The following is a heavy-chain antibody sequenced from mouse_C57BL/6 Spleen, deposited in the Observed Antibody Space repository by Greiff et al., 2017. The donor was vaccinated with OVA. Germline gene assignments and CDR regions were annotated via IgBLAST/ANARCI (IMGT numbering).Heavy chain of an antibody. J-gene: IGHJ4*01. V-gene: IGHV1-50*01. CDR2: IDPSDSYT. CDR3: ARAGVDY. Sequence: VLLQQPGAELVKPGASVKLSCTASGYTFTSYWMQWVKQRPGQGLEWIGEIDPSDSYTNYNQKFKGRATLTVDTSSSTAYMQLSSLTSEDSAVYYCARAGVDYWGQGTSVTVSS. CDR1: GYTFTSYW.